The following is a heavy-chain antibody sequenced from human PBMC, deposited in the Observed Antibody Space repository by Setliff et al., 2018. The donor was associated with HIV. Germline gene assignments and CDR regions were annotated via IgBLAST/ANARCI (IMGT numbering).Heavy chain of an antibody. CDR1: GNSISSGYY. Sequence: SETLSLTCVASGNSISSGYYWGWVRQPPGKGLEWIGSIYHTGSTYYNPSLKGRGTISVDTSKNQFSLKLRSVTAADTAAYYCARLGYVSGGFYKTPGPYYFDYWGQGALVTVSS. D-gene: IGHD3-10*01. V-gene: IGHV4-38-2*01. CDR3: ARLGYVSGGFYKTPGPYYFDY. J-gene: IGHJ4*02. CDR2: IYHTGST.